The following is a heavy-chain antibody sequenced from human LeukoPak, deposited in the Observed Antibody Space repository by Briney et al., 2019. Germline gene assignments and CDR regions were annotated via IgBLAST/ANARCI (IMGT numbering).Heavy chain of an antibody. Sequence: GGSLRLSCAASGFTFSSYAMHWVRQAPGKGLEWVAVISYDGSNKYYADSVKGRFTISRDNSKNTLYLQMNSLRAEDTAVYYRARALPITMIVVVYPGGMDAWGQGTTVTVSS. J-gene: IGHJ6*02. V-gene: IGHV3-30-3*01. CDR3: ARALPITMIVVVYPGGMDA. CDR2: ISYDGSNK. D-gene: IGHD3-22*01. CDR1: GFTFSSYA.